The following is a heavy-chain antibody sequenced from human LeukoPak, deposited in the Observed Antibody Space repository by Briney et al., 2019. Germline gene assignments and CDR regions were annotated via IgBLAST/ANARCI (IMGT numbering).Heavy chain of an antibody. CDR1: GFTFSSYA. J-gene: IGHJ5*02. CDR3: AKGLSISRLYWFDP. CDR2: ISGSGGST. Sequence: PGGSLRPSCAASGFTFSSYAMSWVRQAPGKGLEWVSAISGSGGSTYYADSVKGRFTISRDNSKNTLYLQMNSLRAEDTAVYYCAKGLSISRLYWFDPWGQGTLVTVSS. D-gene: IGHD3-3*02. V-gene: IGHV3-23*01.